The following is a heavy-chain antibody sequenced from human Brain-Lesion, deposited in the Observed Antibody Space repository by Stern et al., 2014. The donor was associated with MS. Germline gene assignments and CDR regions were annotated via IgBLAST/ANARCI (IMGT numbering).Heavy chain of an antibody. V-gene: IGHV1-2*02. D-gene: IGHD3-3*01. CDR1: GYIFTGYY. J-gene: IGHJ6*02. CDR3: ARDQRGITIFGVVTDYYYLGMDV. CDR2: INTNTGGT. Sequence: VQLVEPGAEVKKPGASVKVSCKTSGYIFTGYYIHWVRQAPGQGLEWMAWINTNTGGTTYAQKFQGRVTMSRDTSISTAYVELSSLTSDDTAVYYCARDQRGITIFGVVTDYYYLGMDVWGQGTTVTVSS.